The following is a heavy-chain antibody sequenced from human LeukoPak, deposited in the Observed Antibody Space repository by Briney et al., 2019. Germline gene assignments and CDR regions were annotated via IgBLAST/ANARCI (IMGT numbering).Heavy chain of an antibody. CDR1: AFIFSGHW. J-gene: IGHJ4*02. Sequence: GGSLRLSCEGSAFIFSGHWMNWVRQTPGKGLEWVSSIKEDGSERQYVDSVKGRFSISRDNTKGSLFLQLNSLRAEDTAVYYCAKGGEYQLPGDYWGQGTLVTVSS. D-gene: IGHD2-2*01. CDR3: AKGGEYQLPGDY. V-gene: IGHV3-7*03. CDR2: IKEDGSER.